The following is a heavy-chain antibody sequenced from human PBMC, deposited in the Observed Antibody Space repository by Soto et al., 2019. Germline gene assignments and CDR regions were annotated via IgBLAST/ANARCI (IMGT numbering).Heavy chain of an antibody. V-gene: IGHV3-74*01. Sequence: SLILSCVASGFIFSNCWMHWVRQAPGMGLVWVSHINSDGSSTTYADSVKGRFTISRDNAKNTLYLQMNSLRVEDTAVYYCVRAIGHYGMDVWGRGTTVTVSS. CDR3: VRAIGHYGMDV. D-gene: IGHD3-22*01. CDR1: GFIFSNCW. CDR2: INSDGSST. J-gene: IGHJ6*02.